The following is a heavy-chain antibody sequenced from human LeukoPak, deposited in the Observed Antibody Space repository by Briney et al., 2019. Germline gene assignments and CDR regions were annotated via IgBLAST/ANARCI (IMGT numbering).Heavy chain of an antibody. CDR3: ARVHYYDSSGYITGAFDI. V-gene: IGHV4-59*01. D-gene: IGHD3-22*01. Sequence: SETLSLTCTVSGGSISSYYWSWIRQPPGKGLEWIGYIYYSGSTNYNPSLKSRVTISVDTSKNQFSLKLSSVTAADTAVYYCARVHYYDSSGYITGAFDIWGQGTMVTVSS. CDR1: GGSISSYY. J-gene: IGHJ3*02. CDR2: IYYSGST.